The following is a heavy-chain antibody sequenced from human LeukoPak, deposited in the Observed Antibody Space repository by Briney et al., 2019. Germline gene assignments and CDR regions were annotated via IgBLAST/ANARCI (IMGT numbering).Heavy chain of an antibody. CDR2: INHSGST. Sequence: SETLSLTCAVYGGSFSGYYWSWIRQPPGKGLEWIGEINHSGSTNYNPPLKSRVTISVDTPKNQFSLKLSSVTAADTAVYYCARKDRYYYGSGSYGIDYWGQGTLVTVSS. J-gene: IGHJ4*02. D-gene: IGHD3-10*01. V-gene: IGHV4-34*01. CDR3: ARKDRYYYGSGSYGIDY. CDR1: GGSFSGYY.